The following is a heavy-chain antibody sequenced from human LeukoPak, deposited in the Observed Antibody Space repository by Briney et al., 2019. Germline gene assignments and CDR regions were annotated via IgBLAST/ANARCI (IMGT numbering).Heavy chain of an antibody. D-gene: IGHD4-23*01. J-gene: IGHJ4*02. Sequence: ASVRVSCKASGYTFTSYYMHWVRQAPGQGLEWMGWISANNGNRNYALKLQDRVSMTTDTSTSTAYMELRSLRSDDTAVYYCARQGYGGHSRGAADYWGQGTLVTVSS. CDR2: ISANNGNR. CDR3: ARQGYGGHSRGAADY. CDR1: GYTFTSYY. V-gene: IGHV1-18*04.